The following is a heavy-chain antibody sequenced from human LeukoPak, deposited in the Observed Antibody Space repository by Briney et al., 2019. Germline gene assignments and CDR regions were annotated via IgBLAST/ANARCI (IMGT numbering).Heavy chain of an antibody. D-gene: IGHD1-1*01. Sequence: GGYLRRYCAASGFTCSSHHFHWVRQAPGKGLEWVSSISSDSSSFKYYAHSVQGRFTISRDNARNSLYLQMNSLRAEDTAVYYCARGTYWSPLDFDYWGQGSLVTVSS. CDR1: GFTCSSHH. CDR2: ISSDSSSFK. J-gene: IGHJ4*02. V-gene: IGHV3-21*04. CDR3: ARGTYWSPLDFDY.